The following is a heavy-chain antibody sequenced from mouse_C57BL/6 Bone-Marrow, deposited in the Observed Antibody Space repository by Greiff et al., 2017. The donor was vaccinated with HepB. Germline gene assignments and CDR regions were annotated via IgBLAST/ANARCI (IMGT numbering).Heavy chain of an antibody. V-gene: IGHV5-12*01. CDR3: ARREYFDV. J-gene: IGHJ1*03. CDR2: ISNGGGSA. CDR1: GFTFSDYY. Sequence: EVQLVESGGGLVQPGGSLKLSCAASGFTFSDYYMYWVRQTPEKRLEWVAYISNGGGSAYYPDTVKGRFTISRDNAKNTLYLQMSRLKSEDTAMYYCARREYFDVWGTGTTVTVSS.